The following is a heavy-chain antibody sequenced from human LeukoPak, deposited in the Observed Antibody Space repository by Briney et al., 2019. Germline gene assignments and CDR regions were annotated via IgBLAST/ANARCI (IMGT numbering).Heavy chain of an antibody. V-gene: IGHV1-69*13. Sequence: ASVKVSCKASGGTFSSYAISWVRQAPGQGLEWMGGIIPIFGTANYAQKFQGSVTITADESTSTAYMELSSLRSEDTAVYYCAREGLADRWFDPWGQGTLVTVSS. CDR2: IIPIFGTA. J-gene: IGHJ5*02. D-gene: IGHD2-15*01. CDR3: AREGLADRWFDP. CDR1: GGTFSSYA.